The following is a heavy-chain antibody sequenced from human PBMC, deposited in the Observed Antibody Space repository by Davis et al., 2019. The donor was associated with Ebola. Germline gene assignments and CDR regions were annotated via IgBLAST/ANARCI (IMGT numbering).Heavy chain of an antibody. J-gene: IGHJ6*02. D-gene: IGHD4-17*01. Sequence: GESLKISCTASGFTFGDYAMSWVRQAPGKGLEWVGFIRSKAYGGTTEYAASVKGRFTISRDDSKSTAYLQMNSLKTEDTAVYYCTRDLTTVTTSYYYYYGMDVWGQGTTVTVSS. CDR1: GFTFGDYA. CDR2: IRSKAYGGTT. V-gene: IGHV3-49*04. CDR3: TRDLTTVTTSYYYYYGMDV.